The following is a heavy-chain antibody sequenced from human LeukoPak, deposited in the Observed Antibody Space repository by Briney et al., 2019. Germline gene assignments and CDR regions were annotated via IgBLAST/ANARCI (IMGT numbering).Heavy chain of an antibody. CDR3: ARAFRDNKDLNC. J-gene: IGHJ4*02. V-gene: IGHV3-30*04. D-gene: IGHD2-15*01. CDR1: GFTFSTYG. Sequence: AGGSLRLSCAASGFTFSTYGMYWVRQAPGKGLEWVAVISYDGNNEYYANSVRGRFTISRDNSKNTVFLQLNSLRAEDTAMYYCARAFRDNKDLNCWGQGTLVTVSS. CDR2: ISYDGNNE.